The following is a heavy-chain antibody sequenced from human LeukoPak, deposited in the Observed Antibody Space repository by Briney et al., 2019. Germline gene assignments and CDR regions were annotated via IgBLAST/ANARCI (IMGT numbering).Heavy chain of an antibody. D-gene: IGHD6-19*01. J-gene: IGHJ4*02. CDR2: IYYSGST. CDR3: ARHKPWGIAVAVPFDY. CDR1: GGSISSYY. V-gene: IGHV4-59*08. Sequence: SETLSLTCTVSGGSISSYYWSWIRQPPGKGREWIGYIYYSGSTNYNPSLKSRVTISVDTSKNQFSLKLSSVTAADTAVYYCARHKPWGIAVAVPFDYWGQGTLATVSS.